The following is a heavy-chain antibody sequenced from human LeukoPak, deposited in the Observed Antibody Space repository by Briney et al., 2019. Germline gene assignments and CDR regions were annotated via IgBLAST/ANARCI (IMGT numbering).Heavy chain of an antibody. Sequence: GGSLRLSCAASGFTFSSYWMSWVRQAPGKGLEWVANMKQDGSEKYYVDSVKSRFTISRDNAKNSLYLQMNSLRAEDTAVYYCARDYYDSSGYHYFDYWGQGTLVAVSS. CDR1: GFTFSSYW. J-gene: IGHJ4*02. V-gene: IGHV3-7*01. D-gene: IGHD3-22*01. CDR2: MKQDGSEK. CDR3: ARDYYDSSGYHYFDY.